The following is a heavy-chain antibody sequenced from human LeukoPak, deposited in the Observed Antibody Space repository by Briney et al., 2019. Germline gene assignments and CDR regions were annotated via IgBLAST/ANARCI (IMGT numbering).Heavy chain of an antibody. Sequence: PSETLSLTCTVSGGSISSYYWSWIRQPPGKGLEWIGYIYYSGSTNYNPSLKSRVTISVDTSKNQFSLKLSSVTAADTAVYYCARLNKFLDISEENSVTGIDYWGQGTLVTVSS. CDR1: GGSISSYY. CDR3: ARLNKFLDISEENSVTGIDY. CDR2: IYYSGST. J-gene: IGHJ4*02. V-gene: IGHV4-59*01. D-gene: IGHD3-9*01.